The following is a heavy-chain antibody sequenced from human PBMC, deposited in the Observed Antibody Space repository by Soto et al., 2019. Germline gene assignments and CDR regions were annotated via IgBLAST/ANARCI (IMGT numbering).Heavy chain of an antibody. CDR2: ISSNGGST. Sequence: PGGSLRLSCAASGFTFSSYAMHWVRQAPGKGLEYVSAISSNGGSTYYANSVKGRFTISRDNSKNTLYLQMGSLRAEDMAVYYCARDGNTEVFGVVPSSRYMDLWGKGTTVTVS. V-gene: IGHV3-64*01. D-gene: IGHD3-3*01. CDR1: GFTFSSYA. J-gene: IGHJ6*03. CDR3: ARDGNTEVFGVVPSSRYMDL.